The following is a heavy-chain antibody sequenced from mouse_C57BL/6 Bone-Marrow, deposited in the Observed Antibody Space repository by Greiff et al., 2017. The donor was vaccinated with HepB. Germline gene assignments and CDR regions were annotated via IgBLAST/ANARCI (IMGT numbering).Heavy chain of an antibody. V-gene: IGHV10-1*01. D-gene: IGHD2-3*01. CDR2: IRSKSNNYAT. J-gene: IGHJ4*01. Sequence: EVKLVESGGGLVQPKGSLKLSCAASGFSFNTYAMNWVRQAPGKGLEWVARIRSKSNNYATYYADSVKDRFTISRDDSESMLYLQMNNLKTEDTAMYYCVRHDGCDGYPYYYAMDYWGQGTSVTVSS. CDR3: VRHDGCDGYPYYYAMDY. CDR1: GFSFNTYA.